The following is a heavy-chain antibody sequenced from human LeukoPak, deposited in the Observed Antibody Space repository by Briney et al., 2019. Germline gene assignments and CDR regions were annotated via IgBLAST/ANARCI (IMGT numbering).Heavy chain of an antibody. CDR3: ARHAAGYCSGGSCHLTYNWFDP. Sequence: GESLKISCKGSGYSFTSYWIGWVRQMPGKGLEWMGIIYPGDSDTRYSPSFQGLVTISADKSISTAYLQWSSLKAPDTTMYYCARHAAGYCSGGSCHLTYNWFDPWGQGTLVTVSS. J-gene: IGHJ5*02. D-gene: IGHD2-15*01. V-gene: IGHV5-51*01. CDR1: GYSFTSYW. CDR2: IYPGDSDT.